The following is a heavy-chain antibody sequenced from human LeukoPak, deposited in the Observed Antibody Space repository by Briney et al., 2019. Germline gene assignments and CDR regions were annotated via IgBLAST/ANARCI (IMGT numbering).Heavy chain of an antibody. Sequence: GGSLRLSCAASGFTFSDHYMDWVRQAAGKGLEWVGRIRNKANSYTTEYAASVKGRFTISRDDSKNTLYLQMNSLRAEDTAVYYCASAFYGGNPDAGYWGQGTLVTVSS. V-gene: IGHV3-72*01. CDR3: ASAFYGGNPDAGY. CDR1: GFTFSDHY. J-gene: IGHJ4*02. D-gene: IGHD4-23*01. CDR2: IRNKANSYTT.